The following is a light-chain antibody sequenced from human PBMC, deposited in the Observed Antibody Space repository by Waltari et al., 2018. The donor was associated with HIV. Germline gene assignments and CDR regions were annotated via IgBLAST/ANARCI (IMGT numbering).Light chain of an antibody. V-gene: IGKV1-5*03. CDR1: HNVGTW. CDR3: QQYSSFPIT. CDR2: KTS. J-gene: IGKJ2*01. Sequence: EIQMTQSPSTLSAPIGDRVSITCRASHNVGTWLAWYQQKPGKAPSLLISKTSTLESGVPTNFSGSGSGTYFTLTISALRPDDFASYFCQQYSSFPITFGQGTKL.